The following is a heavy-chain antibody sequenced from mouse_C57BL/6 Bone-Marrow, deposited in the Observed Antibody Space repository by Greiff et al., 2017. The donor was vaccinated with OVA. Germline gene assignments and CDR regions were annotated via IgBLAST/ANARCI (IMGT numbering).Heavy chain of an antibody. J-gene: IGHJ3*01. Sequence: QVQLKESGAELVRPGTSVKVSCKASGYAFTNYLIEWVKQRPGQGLEWIGVINPGSGGTNYNEKFKGKATLTADKSSSTAYMQLSSLTSEDSAVYFCARGDLPFAYWGQGTLVTVSA. D-gene: IGHD5-5*01. CDR3: ARGDLPFAY. V-gene: IGHV1-54*01. CDR1: GYAFTNYL. CDR2: INPGSGGT.